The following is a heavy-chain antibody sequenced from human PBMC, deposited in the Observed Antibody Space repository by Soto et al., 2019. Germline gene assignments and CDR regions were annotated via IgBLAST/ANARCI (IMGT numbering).Heavy chain of an antibody. CDR1: GFTFSSYW. J-gene: IGHJ6*02. V-gene: IGHV3-74*01. CDR3: ASGIAARPDLLYYYYGMDV. Sequence: PGGSLRLSCAASGFTFSSYWMHWVRQAPGKGLVWVSRINSDGSSTSYADSVKGRFTISRDNAKNTLYLQMNSLRAEDTAVYYCASGIAARPDLLYYYYGMDVWGQGTTVNVSS. CDR2: INSDGSST. D-gene: IGHD6-6*01.